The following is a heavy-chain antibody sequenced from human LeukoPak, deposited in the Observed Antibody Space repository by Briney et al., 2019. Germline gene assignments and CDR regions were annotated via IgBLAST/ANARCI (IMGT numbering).Heavy chain of an antibody. D-gene: IGHD1-26*01. CDR3: ARDPGPFKVGARYYYYYGMDV. CDR1: GFTFSSYW. J-gene: IGHJ6*02. V-gene: IGHV3-7*01. CDR2: IKQDGSEK. Sequence: GGSLRLSCAASGFTFSSYWMSWVRQAPGKGLEWVANIKQDGSEKYYVDSVKGRFTISRDNAKNSLYLQMNSLRAEDTAVYYCARDPGPFKVGARYYYYYGMDVWGQGTTVTVSS.